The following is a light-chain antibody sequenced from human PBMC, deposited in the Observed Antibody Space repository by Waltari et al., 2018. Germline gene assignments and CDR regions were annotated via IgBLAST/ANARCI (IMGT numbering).Light chain of an antibody. CDR1: SSPIGNND. Sequence: QSVLTQPPSVSAAPGQQVTISSSGSSSPIGNNDFSWYQQLPGPAPKLLIYDSHKRPSGIPARFSGSKSGTSATLGITGLQTGDEADYYCGTWDSSLSAWVFGGGTKLTVL. CDR3: GTWDSSLSAWV. J-gene: IGLJ3*02. CDR2: DSH. V-gene: IGLV1-51*01.